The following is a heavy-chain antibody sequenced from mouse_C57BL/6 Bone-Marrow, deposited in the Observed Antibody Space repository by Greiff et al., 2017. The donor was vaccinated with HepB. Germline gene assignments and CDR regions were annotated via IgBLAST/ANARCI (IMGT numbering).Heavy chain of an antibody. CDR2: ISNGGGST. V-gene: IGHV5-12*01. D-gene: IGHD1-2*01. Sequence: DVQLVESGGGLVQPGGSLKLSCAASGFTFSDYYMYWVRQTPEKRLEWVAYISNGGGSTYYPDTVKGRFTISRDNAKNTLYLQMSRLKSEDTAMYYCARPLLRDWYFDVWGTGTTVTVSS. CDR1: GFTFSDYY. J-gene: IGHJ1*03. CDR3: ARPLLRDWYFDV.